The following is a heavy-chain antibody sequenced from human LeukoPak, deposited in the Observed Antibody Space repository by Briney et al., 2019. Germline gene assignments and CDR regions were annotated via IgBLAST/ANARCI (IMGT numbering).Heavy chain of an antibody. CDR2: INPKNGDT. V-gene: IGHV1-2*02. J-gene: IGHJ5*02. CDR3: ARRVQKLVAASWFDP. D-gene: IGHD5-12*01. CDR1: GYTFDDEY. Sequence: ASVKVSCKASGYTFDDEYIHWVRQAPGLGLEWMGWINPKNGDTNYAQKFQGRVTMTRDTSISTAYMELRRLKSDDSAVYYCARRVQKLVAASWFDPWGQGTLVTVSS.